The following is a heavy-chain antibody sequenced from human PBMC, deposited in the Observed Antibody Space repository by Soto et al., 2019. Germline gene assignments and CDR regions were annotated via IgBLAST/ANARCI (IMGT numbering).Heavy chain of an antibody. CDR2: IIPVFRTP. Sequence: QVQLEQSGTEVKTPGSSVKVACKASGGTFSTSAISWVRQAPGQGLEWMGGIIPVFRTPDYAQKFQGRVTVIADESTSTVYMELSGLRSDDTAVYYCARDKDRLQLGGNYYYILDVWGQGTTVTVSS. CDR1: GGTFSTSA. J-gene: IGHJ6*02. V-gene: IGHV1-69*12. CDR3: ARDKDRLQLGGNYYYILDV. D-gene: IGHD5-12*01.